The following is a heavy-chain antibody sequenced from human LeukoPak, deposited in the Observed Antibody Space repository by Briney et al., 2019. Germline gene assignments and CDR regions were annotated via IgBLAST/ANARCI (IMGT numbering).Heavy chain of an antibody. V-gene: IGHV4-59*06. J-gene: IGHJ4*02. CDR2: IYYSGGT. Sequence: PSETLSLTCTVSGGSISSYYWSWIRQHPGKGLEWIGYIYYSGGTYYNPSLKSRVTISVDTSKNQFSLKLSSVTAADTAVYYCARAVGYYDSSGYYPDYWGQGTLVTVSS. CDR3: ARAVGYYDSSGYYPDY. CDR1: GGSISSYY. D-gene: IGHD3-22*01.